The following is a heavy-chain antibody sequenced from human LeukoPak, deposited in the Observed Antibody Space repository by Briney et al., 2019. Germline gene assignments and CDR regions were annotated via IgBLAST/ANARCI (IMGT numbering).Heavy chain of an antibody. CDR2: ISGSGGST. Sequence: QPGGSLRLSCTVSGFTVSSNSMSWVRQAPGKGLEWVSAISGSGGSTYYADSVKGRFTISRDNAKNSLYLQMNSLRAEDTAVYYCAELGITMIGGVWGKGTTVTISS. J-gene: IGHJ6*04. CDR3: AELGITMIGGV. V-gene: IGHV3-23*01. D-gene: IGHD3-10*02. CDR1: GFTVSSNS.